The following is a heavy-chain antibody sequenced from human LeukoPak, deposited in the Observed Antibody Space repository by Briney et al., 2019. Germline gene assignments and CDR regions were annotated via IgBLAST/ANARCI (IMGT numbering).Heavy chain of an antibody. V-gene: IGHV3-30-3*01. CDR3: ARGALTVNFDY. CDR2: ISYDGSNR. CDR1: GFTFSSYA. Sequence: PGGSLRLSCAASGFTFSSYAMSWVRQAPGKGLEWVAVISYDGSNRFYADSVKGRFTISRDNSKNTLYLQMNSLRADDTAVYSCARGALTVNFDYWGQGTLVTVSS. J-gene: IGHJ4*02. D-gene: IGHD2-21*02.